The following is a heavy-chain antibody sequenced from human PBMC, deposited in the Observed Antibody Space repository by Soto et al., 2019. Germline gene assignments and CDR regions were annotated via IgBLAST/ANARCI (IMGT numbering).Heavy chain of an antibody. J-gene: IGHJ4*02. V-gene: IGHV3-30*18. Sequence: GGSLRLSCAASGFTFSSYGMHWVRQAPGKGLEWVAVISYDGSNKYYADSVKGRFTISRDNSKNTLYLQMNSLRAEDTAVYYCAKDARLLWFGELLPSIYCFDYWGQGTLVTVSS. CDR2: ISYDGSNK. CDR1: GFTFSSYG. CDR3: AKDARLLWFGELLPSIYCFDY. D-gene: IGHD3-10*01.